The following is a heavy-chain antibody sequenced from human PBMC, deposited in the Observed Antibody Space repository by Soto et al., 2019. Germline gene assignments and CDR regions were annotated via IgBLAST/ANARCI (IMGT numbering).Heavy chain of an antibody. CDR3: AVGYCSSTSCYAAGGNYYYGMDV. CDR1: GGTFSSYA. Sequence: SVKVSCKASGGTFSSYAISWVRQAPGQGLEWMGGIIPIFGTANYAQKFQGRVTITADESTSTAYMELSSLRSEDTAVYYCAVGYCSSTSCYAAGGNYYYGMDVWGQGTTVTVSS. J-gene: IGHJ6*02. D-gene: IGHD2-2*01. V-gene: IGHV1-69*13. CDR2: IIPIFGTA.